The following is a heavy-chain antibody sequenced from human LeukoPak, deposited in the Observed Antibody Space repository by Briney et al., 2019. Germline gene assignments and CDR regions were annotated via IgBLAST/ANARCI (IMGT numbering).Heavy chain of an antibody. J-gene: IGHJ3*02. CDR2: ISHIGST. V-gene: IGHV4-59*01. D-gene: IGHD3-10*01. Sequence: SETLSLTCTVSGVSISTYYWSWIRQPPGEGLEWIGDISHIGSTNYIPALKRRGTVSVDTSKNQFSLKLSSPTAAETAVYYCASGTSMLRGVRDDAFDIWGPGTMVTVSS. CDR3: ASGTSMLRGVRDDAFDI. CDR1: GVSISTYY.